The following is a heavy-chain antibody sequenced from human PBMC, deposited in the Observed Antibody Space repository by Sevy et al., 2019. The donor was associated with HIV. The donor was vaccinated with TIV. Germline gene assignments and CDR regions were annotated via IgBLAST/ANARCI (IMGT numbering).Heavy chain of an antibody. Sequence: GGSLRLSCTASGFTFGDYYMSWVRQAPGKGLEWVAFLKSDVYGGTVDHAASVGGRFVISRDDSKTIAYLQMNDLKTEDTGVYYCTRWKAAQSIFDYWGQGALVTVSS. CDR3: TRWKAAQSIFDY. CDR2: LKSDVYGGTV. V-gene: IGHV3-49*04. J-gene: IGHJ4*02. CDR1: GFTFGDYY. D-gene: IGHD6-13*01.